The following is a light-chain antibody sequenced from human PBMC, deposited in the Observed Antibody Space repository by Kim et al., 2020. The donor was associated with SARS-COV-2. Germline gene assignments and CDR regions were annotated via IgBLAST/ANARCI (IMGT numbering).Light chain of an antibody. CDR1: SGDIGYKNY. V-gene: IGLV2-14*03. J-gene: IGLJ3*02. CDR3: SSFTSSGTYV. Sequence: QSALTQPASVSGSPGQSITISCTGTSGDIGYKNYVSWYQHHPGKVPKLLIYDVSKRPSGLSNRFSGSKSGNTASLTISGLQADDESDYYCSSFTSSGTYVFGGGTKVTVL. CDR2: DVS.